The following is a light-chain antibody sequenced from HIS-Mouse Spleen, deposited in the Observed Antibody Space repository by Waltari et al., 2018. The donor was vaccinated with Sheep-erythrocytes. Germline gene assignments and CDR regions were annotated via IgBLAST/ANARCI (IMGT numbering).Light chain of an antibody. J-gene: IGLJ3*02. CDR2: QDS. CDR3: QAWDSSTAWV. V-gene: IGLV3-1*01. Sequence: SYELTQPPSVSVSPVQTASITCSGDKLGDKYACWYQQKPGQSPVLVIYQDSKRPSGFPERFSGSNAGNTATLTISGTQAMDEADYYCQAWDSSTAWVFGGGTKLTVL. CDR1: KLGDKY.